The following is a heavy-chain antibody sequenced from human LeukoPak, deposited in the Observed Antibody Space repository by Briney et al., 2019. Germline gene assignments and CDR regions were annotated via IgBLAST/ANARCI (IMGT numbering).Heavy chain of an antibody. CDR3: ARGRVRGYGSGRLDAFDI. Sequence: SETLSLTCAVYGGSFSGYYWSWIRQPPGKGLEWIGEINHSGSTNYNPSLKSRATISVDTSKNQFSLKLSSVTAADTAVYYCARGRVRGYGSGRLDAFDIWGQGTMVTVSS. V-gene: IGHV4-34*01. J-gene: IGHJ3*02. CDR1: GGSFSGYY. D-gene: IGHD3-10*01. CDR2: INHSGST.